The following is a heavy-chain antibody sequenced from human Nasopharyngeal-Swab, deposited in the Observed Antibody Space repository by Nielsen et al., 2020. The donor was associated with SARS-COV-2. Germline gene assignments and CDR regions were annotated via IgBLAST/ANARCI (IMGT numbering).Heavy chain of an antibody. V-gene: IGHV3-23*01. CDR2: ISGHGSGT. CDR3: AKDSGLSGWSGADAFDI. D-gene: IGHD6-19*01. J-gene: IGHJ3*02. Sequence: GESLKISCAASGFAFSSYAMSWVRQAPGKGLEWVSAISGHGSGTYYADSVKGRFTISRDNSKNTLYLQMNSLRAEDTAVYYCAKDSGLSGWSGADAFDIWGQGTMFIVSS. CDR1: GFAFSSYA.